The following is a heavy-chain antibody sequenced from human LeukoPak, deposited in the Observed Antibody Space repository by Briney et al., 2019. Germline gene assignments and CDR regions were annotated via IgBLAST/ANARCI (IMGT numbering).Heavy chain of an antibody. CDR2: INHSGST. V-gene: IGHV4-34*01. Sequence: PSETLSLTCAVYGGSFSGYYWSWIRQPPGKGLEWIGEINHSGSTNYNPSLKSRVTISVDTSKNQFSLKLSSVTAADMAVYYCAVNGYSSGWFTKNYFDYWGQGTLVTVSS. CDR3: AVNGYSSGWFTKNYFDY. J-gene: IGHJ4*02. CDR1: GGSFSGYY. D-gene: IGHD6-19*01.